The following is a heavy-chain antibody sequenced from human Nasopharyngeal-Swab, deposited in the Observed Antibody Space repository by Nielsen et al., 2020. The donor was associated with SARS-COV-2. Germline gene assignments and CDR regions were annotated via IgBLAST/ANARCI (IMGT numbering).Heavy chain of an antibody. Sequence: GGSLRLSCAASGFTFDDYAMHWVRQAPGKGLEWVSVTSGDGTNTYYADSVRGRFTISRDNSKNSLCLQMNSLRTGDTALYYCAKDFNQYNSGWYDGWGKGTTVTVSS. CDR3: AKDFNQYNSGWYDG. CDR2: TSGDGTNT. V-gene: IGHV3-43*02. J-gene: IGHJ6*04. CDR1: GFTFDDYA. D-gene: IGHD6-19*01.